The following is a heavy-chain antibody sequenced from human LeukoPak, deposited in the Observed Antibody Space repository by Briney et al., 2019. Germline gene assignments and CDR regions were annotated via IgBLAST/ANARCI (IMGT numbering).Heavy chain of an antibody. Sequence: PGGSLRLSCVVSGFTFSNFAMSWVRQAPGKGLEWVSSIGPTGTDRYYADSVRGRFTISRDNAKNSMYLRMDSLRDEDTAVYYCATETIGRHYDYWGQGTLLTVSS. D-gene: IGHD1-14*01. J-gene: IGHJ4*02. CDR2: IGPTGTDR. CDR3: ATETIGRHYDY. CDR1: GFTFSNFA. V-gene: IGHV3-21*01.